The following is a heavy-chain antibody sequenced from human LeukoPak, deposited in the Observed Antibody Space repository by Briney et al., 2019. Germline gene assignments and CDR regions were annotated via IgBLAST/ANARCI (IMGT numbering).Heavy chain of an antibody. CDR1: GGSFSGYY. J-gene: IGHJ6*03. D-gene: IGHD2-2*01. CDR2: INHSGST. CDR3: ARCLVVPRYYYYYMDV. Sequence: PSETLSLTCAVYGGSFSGYYWSWIRQPPGKGLEWIGEINHSGSTNYNPSLKSRVTISVDTSKNQFSLKLSSVTAADTAVYYCARCLVVPRYYYYYMDVWGKGTTVTVSS. V-gene: IGHV4-34*01.